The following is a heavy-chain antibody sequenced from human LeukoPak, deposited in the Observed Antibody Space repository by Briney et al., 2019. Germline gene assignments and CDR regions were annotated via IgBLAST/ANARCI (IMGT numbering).Heavy chain of an antibody. D-gene: IGHD4-17*01. CDR2: ISYSVNT. CDR1: GGSVNSRSHY. CDR3: AKPVSRSSDGMDV. J-gene: IGHJ6*02. V-gene: IGHV4-39*01. Sequence: PSETLSLTCTVPGGSVNSRSHYWGWIRQPPGNGLESIGYISYSVNTYSNPSLKTRVTISVDTSKNQFSLKLSSVTAADTAVYYCAKPVSRSSDGMDVWGQGTTVTVSS.